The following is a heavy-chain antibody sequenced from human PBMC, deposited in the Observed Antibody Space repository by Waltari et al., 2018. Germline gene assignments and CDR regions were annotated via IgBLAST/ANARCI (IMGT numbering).Heavy chain of an antibody. CDR2: ISASGETT. Sequence: EVQLVESGGGLVQPGGSLRLSCEASGFSSRSYAMNWVRQAPGQGLEWVSGISASGETTHYADSVRGRFTISRDNSKNSLDLQMNDLRAEDTALYYCAKDPIGGVDIWGQGTRVNVSS. CDR1: GFSSRSYA. J-gene: IGHJ3*02. D-gene: IGHD3-16*01. V-gene: IGHV3-23*04. CDR3: AKDPIGGVDI.